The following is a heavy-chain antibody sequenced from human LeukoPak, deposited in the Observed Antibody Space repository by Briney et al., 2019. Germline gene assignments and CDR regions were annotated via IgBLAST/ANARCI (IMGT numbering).Heavy chain of an antibody. CDR2: IYTSGST. D-gene: IGHD6-19*01. CDR3: AREIVAGLGVSFDI. V-gene: IGHV4-61*02. Sequence: SETLSLTCTVSGGSISSGNYYWTWIRQPAGKGLEWIGRIYTSGSTNYNSSLKSRVTISVDTSKNQFSLKLSSVTAADTAVYYCAREIVAGLGVSFDIWGQGTMVTVSS. J-gene: IGHJ3*02. CDR1: GGSISSGNYY.